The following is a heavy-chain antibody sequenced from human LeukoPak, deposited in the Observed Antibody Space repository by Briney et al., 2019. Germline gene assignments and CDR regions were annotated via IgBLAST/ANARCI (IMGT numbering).Heavy chain of an antibody. Sequence: ASVKVSCKASGGTFSSYAISWVRQAPGQGLEWMGWISAYNGNTNYAQKLQGRVTMTTDTSTSTAYMELRSLRSDDTAVYYCARGGYGDYTFDYWGQGTLVTVSS. D-gene: IGHD4-17*01. V-gene: IGHV1-18*01. J-gene: IGHJ4*02. CDR1: GGTFSSYA. CDR2: ISAYNGNT. CDR3: ARGGYGDYTFDY.